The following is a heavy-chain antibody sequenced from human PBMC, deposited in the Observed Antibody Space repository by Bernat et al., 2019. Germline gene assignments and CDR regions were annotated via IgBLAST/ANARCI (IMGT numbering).Heavy chain of an antibody. CDR3: ARHDSSGYYSTHFDY. J-gene: IGHJ4*02. CDR1: GFSFSSYW. CDR2: IKQDGSEK. Sequence: EVELVESGGGLVQPGGSLRLSCAASGFSFSSYWMTWVRQAPGKGLEWVANIKQDGSEKYYVDSVKGRFTISRDNAKNSLYLQMNSLRAEDTAVHYCARHDSSGYYSTHFDYWGQGTLVTVSS. D-gene: IGHD3-22*01. V-gene: IGHV3-7*01.